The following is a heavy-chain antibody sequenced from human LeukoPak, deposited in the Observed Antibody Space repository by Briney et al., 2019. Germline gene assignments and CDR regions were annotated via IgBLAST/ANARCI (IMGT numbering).Heavy chain of an antibody. Sequence: GGSLRLSCAASGLTFSNFTLHWVRQAPGKGVEWVALISYDGTNKYYADSVKGRFTISRDNAKNSLYLQMNSLRAEDTAVYYCARTIQLIDYWGQGTLVTVSS. CDR1: GLTFSNFT. J-gene: IGHJ4*02. CDR3: ARTIQLIDY. D-gene: IGHD5-18*01. CDR2: ISYDGTNK. V-gene: IGHV3-30-3*01.